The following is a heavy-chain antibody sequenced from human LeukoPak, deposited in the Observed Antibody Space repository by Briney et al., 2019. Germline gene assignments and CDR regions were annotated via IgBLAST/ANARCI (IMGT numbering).Heavy chain of an antibody. CDR1: GGSISSGGYY. J-gene: IGHJ4*02. V-gene: IGHV4-31*03. Sequence: PSQNLSLNCTVAGGSISSGGYYWSWTRQHPGKGLEWIGYIYYSESTYYNPSLKSRVTISVDTSKNQFSLKLSSVTAADTAVYYCAVSSGYADYWGQGTLVTVSS. D-gene: IGHD3-22*01. CDR2: IYYSEST. CDR3: AVSSGYADY.